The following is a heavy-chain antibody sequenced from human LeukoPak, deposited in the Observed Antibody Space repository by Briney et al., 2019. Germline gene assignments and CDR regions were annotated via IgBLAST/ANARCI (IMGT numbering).Heavy chain of an antibody. J-gene: IGHJ5*02. V-gene: IGHV4-30-2*01. CDR3: ARATYYDYVWGSYRPTNWFDP. CDR2: IYHSGST. CDR1: GGSISSGGYS. Sequence: SETLSLTCAVSGGSISSGGYSWSWIRQPPGKGLEWIGYIYHSGSTYYNPSLKSRVTISVDRSKNQFSLKLSSVTAADTAVYYCARATYYDYVWGSYRPTNWFDPWGQGTLATVSS. D-gene: IGHD3-16*02.